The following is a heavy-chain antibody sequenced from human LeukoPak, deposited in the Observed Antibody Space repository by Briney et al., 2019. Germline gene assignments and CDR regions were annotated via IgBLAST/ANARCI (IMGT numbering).Heavy chain of an antibody. CDR2: IYHTGTT. V-gene: IGHV4-38-2*02. J-gene: IGHJ4*02. Sequence: SETLSLTCTVSGYLITSGYYWGWIWQPPGKGLEWIGSIYHTGTTYYNPSLKSRVTISVDTSKNQFSLKLSSVTAADTAVYYCARREYNWNHGRGTSTYYDILSGFYWAFDYWGQGTLVTVSS. CDR1: GYLITSGYY. CDR3: ARREYNWNHGRGTSTYYDILSGFYWAFDY. D-gene: IGHD3-9*01.